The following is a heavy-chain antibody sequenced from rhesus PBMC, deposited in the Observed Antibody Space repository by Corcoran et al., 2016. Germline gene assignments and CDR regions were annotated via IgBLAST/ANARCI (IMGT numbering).Heavy chain of an antibody. CDR3: ARDLGWRDYHDDY. J-gene: IGHJ4*01. V-gene: IGHV4S10*01. CDR1: GGSISDSYR. CDR2: IYVSITST. Sequence: QVQLQESGPGVVKPSATLSLPCAVSGGSISDSYRWSWIRQPPGKGLEWIGYIYVSITSTNDNPSIKSRGTISKDTDKSQFSMKLSVVTAADTAVYDCARDLGWRDYHDDYRGQGVMVTVSS. D-gene: IGHD3-22*01.